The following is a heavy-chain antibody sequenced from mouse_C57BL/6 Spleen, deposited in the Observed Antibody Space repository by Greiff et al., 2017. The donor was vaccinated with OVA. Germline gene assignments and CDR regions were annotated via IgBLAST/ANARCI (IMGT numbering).Heavy chain of an antibody. V-gene: IGHV1-54*01. CDR2: INPGSGGT. CDR3: ARRTGKGAWFAY. Sequence: VKLQQSGAELVRPGTSVKVSCKASGYAFTNYLIEWVKQRPGQGLEWIGVINPGSGGTNYNEKFKGKATLTADKSSSTAYMQLSSLTSEDSAVYFCARRTGKGAWFAYWGQGTLVTVSA. CDR1: GYAFTNYL. J-gene: IGHJ3*01. D-gene: IGHD4-1*01.